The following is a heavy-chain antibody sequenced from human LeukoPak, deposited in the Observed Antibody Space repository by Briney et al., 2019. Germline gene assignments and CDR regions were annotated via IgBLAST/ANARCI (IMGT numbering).Heavy chain of an antibody. CDR2: IYYSGST. J-gene: IGHJ5*02. D-gene: IGHD2-2*02. V-gene: IGHV4-59*11. CDR1: GGSISSHY. CDR3: AREGGKGYCSSTSCYTWFDP. Sequence: PSETLSLTCTVSGGSISSHYWSWLRQPPGKGLEWIGYIYYSGSTNYNPSLKSRVTISVDTSKNQFSLKLRSVTAADTAVYYCAREGGKGYCSSTSCYTWFDPWGQGTLVTVSS.